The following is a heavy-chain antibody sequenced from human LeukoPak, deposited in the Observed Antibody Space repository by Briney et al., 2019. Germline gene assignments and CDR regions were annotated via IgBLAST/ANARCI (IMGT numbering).Heavy chain of an antibody. J-gene: IGHJ4*02. Sequence: GGSLRLSCATSGFTFSTFWMSWVRQAPGKGLEWVANIKQDGSQKNYVNSVMGRFTISIDNAKNSVYLQMDSPRAEDTAVYYCTGGRGWLQPYWGQGTLVTVSS. V-gene: IGHV3-7*04. D-gene: IGHD5-24*01. CDR3: TGGRGWLQPY. CDR1: GFTFSTFW. CDR2: IKQDGSQK.